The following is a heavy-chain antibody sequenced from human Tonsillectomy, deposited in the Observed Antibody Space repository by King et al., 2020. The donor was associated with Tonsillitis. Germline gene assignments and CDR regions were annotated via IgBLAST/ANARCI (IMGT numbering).Heavy chain of an antibody. J-gene: IGHJ6*02. CDR2: IYYSGST. CDR1: GGSISSYY. CDR3: ARLDTKGIFGVENYYYYGMDV. Sequence: VQLQESGPGLVKPSETLSLTCTVSGGSISSYYWSWIRQPQGKGLEWIGYIYYSGSTNYNPSLKSRVTISVDTSKNQFSLKLSSVTAADTAVYYCARLDTKGIFGVENYYYYGMDVWGQGTTVTVSS. D-gene: IGHD3-3*01. V-gene: IGHV4-59*08.